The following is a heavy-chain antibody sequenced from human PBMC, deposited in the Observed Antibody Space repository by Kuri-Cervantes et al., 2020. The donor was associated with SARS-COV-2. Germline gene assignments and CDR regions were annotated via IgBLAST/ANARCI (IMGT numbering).Heavy chain of an antibody. CDR1: GFTFEVYA. CDR2: ISWDGGST. CDR3: AKDLSPLVCYYCIDV. V-gene: IGHV3-43D*04. Sequence: GGSLEIPCAGSGFTFEVYAMHWVRQALGEGLEWVSLISWDGGSTYYADSVKCRFTITRDNSKNSLYLQMNSLRAEDNAFYYCAKDLSPLVCYYCIDVWGQGTMVTVSS. D-gene: IGHD3-16*01. J-gene: IGHJ6*02.